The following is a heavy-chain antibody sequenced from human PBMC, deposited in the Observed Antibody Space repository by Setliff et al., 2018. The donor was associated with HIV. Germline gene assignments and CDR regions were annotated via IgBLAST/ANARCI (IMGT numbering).Heavy chain of an antibody. CDR2: IKSKTDGGTT. D-gene: IGHD2-21*01. CDR1: GFNVNNKY. Sequence: GGSLRLSCAASGFNVNNKYMSWVRQAPGKGLEWVGRIKSKTDGGTTDYAAPVKGRFTISRDDSKNTLYLQMNSLKTEDTAVYYCTTGTRLVDWGQGALVTVSS. V-gene: IGHV3-15*01. J-gene: IGHJ4*02. CDR3: TTGTRLVD.